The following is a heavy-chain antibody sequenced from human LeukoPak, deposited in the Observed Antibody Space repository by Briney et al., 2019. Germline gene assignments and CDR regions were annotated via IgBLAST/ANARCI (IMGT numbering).Heavy chain of an antibody. CDR3: ARDSTYYYDSGSSGPHYFDN. CDR1: GFTFSNYA. Sequence: GGSLILRCAASGFTFSNYAMHWVCQAPGKGLEWVSLISSGGTYEYYADSVKGRFTISRDNSKNTLYLQLNSLRAEDTAVYYCARDSTYYYDSGSSGPHYFDNWGQGTLVTASS. CDR2: ISSGGTYE. V-gene: IGHV3-30*01. J-gene: IGHJ4*02. D-gene: IGHD3-10*01.